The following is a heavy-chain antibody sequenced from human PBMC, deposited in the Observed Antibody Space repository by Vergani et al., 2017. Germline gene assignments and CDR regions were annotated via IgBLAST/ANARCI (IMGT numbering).Heavy chain of an antibody. CDR3: ARHRGSGGFFPSSYFYGMDV. CDR2: IHHSGDT. D-gene: IGHD3-10*01. Sequence: QVQLQESGPGLVKPSETLTLTCDVSDSSIMTNPYWGWFRQSPGKGPEWIGCIHHSGDTHYNSSLKSRVSISIVSSSKFSLSLTSVTAADTALYYCARHRGSGGFFPSSYFYGMDVWGHGTTVTVSS. J-gene: IGHJ6*02. V-gene: IGHV4-38-2*01. CDR1: DSSIMTNPY.